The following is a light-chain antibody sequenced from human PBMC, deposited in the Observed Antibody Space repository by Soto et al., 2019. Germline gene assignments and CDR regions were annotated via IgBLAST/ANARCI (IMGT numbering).Light chain of an antibody. CDR1: QTISSW. Sequence: EMNQSPSTLSGSVGARVTTTCRASQTISSWLAWYPKKPGKAPKLLIYKASTLKSGVPSRFSGSGSGTEGTLTISSLQPDDCATDYCQHYNSSSEAFGKGTKVDIK. J-gene: IGKJ1*01. V-gene: IGKV1-5*03. CDR2: KAS. CDR3: QHYNSSSEA.